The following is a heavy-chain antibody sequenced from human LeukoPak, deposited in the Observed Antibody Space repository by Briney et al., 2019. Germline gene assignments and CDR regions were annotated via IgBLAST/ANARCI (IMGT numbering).Heavy chain of an antibody. CDR3: ARGGTYNDILSFDP. CDR2: IYYTGRT. CDR1: GGSISYYY. Sequence: SETLSLTCTVSGGSISYYYWTWIRQYPGKGLEWIGQIYYTGRTYYNPSLERRVTISLDTSRIQFSLIMTSVTAADTAMYYCARGGTYNDILSFDPWGQGTLVSVSS. J-gene: IGHJ5*02. D-gene: IGHD3-9*01. V-gene: IGHV4-59*01.